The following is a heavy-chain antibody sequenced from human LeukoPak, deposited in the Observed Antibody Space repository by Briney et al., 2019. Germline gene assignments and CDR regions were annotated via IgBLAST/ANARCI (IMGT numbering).Heavy chain of an antibody. CDR1: GYTFTSYG. CDR2: ISAYNGNT. Sequence: ASVKVSCKASGYTFTSYGISWVRQAPGRALEWMGWISAYNGNTNFAQKLQGRVTMTTDTSTSTAYMDLRSLRSDDTAVYYCARDQAATNTQVRFCLDWGQGTLVTVSS. D-gene: IGHD3-9*01. CDR3: ARDQAATNTQVRFCLD. J-gene: IGHJ4*02. V-gene: IGHV1-18*01.